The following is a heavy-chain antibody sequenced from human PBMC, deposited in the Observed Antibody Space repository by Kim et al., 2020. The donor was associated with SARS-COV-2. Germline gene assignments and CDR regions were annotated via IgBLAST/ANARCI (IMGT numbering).Heavy chain of an antibody. V-gene: IGHV3-33*01. Sequence: GGSLRLSCVASGFNFETYGMHWLRHAPGKGLEWVAIIWYDGSQKYYRESVKGRFTISRDNSNNLLYLQMNNLRVEDTAMYYCVRDMWNEDVAFFDPWGQGALVTVSS. CDR2: IWYDGSQK. CDR1: GFNFETYG. J-gene: IGHJ5*02. D-gene: IGHD5-12*01. CDR3: VRDMWNEDVAFFDP.